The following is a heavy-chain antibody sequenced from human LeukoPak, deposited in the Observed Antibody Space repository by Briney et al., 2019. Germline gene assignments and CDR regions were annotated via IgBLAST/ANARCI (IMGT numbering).Heavy chain of an antibody. Sequence: ASVKVSCKASGYTFTIYDINWVRQATGQGLEWMGWMNPNSGNTGYAQKFQGRVTMTRNTSISTAYMELSSLRSEDTAVYYCARGSSYDFWSGYCVGDYWGQGTLVTVSS. D-gene: IGHD3-3*01. CDR3: ARGSSYDFWSGYCVGDY. CDR2: MNPNSGNT. V-gene: IGHV1-8*01. J-gene: IGHJ4*02. CDR1: GYTFTIYD.